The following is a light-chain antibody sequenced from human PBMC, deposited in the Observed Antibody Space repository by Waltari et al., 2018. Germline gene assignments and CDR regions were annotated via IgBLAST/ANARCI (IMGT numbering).Light chain of an antibody. J-gene: IGKJ4*01. CDR1: QDISSW. Sequence: IQMTQPPPSFSASVEEAFTTTSRARQDISSWLACFQQKPGKAPKLLIYAPSDLKSGVPSRFRGSGAGTHFALTIRGLQPEDYATYYCQQEKSFPLTFGRGTKVEIK. CDR3: QQEKSFPLT. CDR2: APS. V-gene: IGKV1D-12*01.